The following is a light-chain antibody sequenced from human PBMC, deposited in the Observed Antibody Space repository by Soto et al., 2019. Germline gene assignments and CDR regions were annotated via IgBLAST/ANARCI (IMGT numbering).Light chain of an antibody. CDR3: QQSYSTPSIA. J-gene: IGKJ5*01. CDR2: AAS. CDR1: QGISGY. Sequence: DIQMTQSPASLSASVGDRVTITCRASQGISGYLAWYQQTPVKAPKLLIYAASTLQSGVPSRFSGSGSGTDFTLTISSLQPEDFATYYCQQSYSTPSIAFGQGTRLEIK. V-gene: IGKV1-39*01.